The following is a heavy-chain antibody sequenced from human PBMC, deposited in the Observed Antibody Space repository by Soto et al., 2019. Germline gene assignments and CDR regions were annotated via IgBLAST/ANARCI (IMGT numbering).Heavy chain of an antibody. CDR3: AHRRYDFLSGYYKDWFDP. D-gene: IGHD3-3*01. CDR1: GFSLSTSGVG. J-gene: IGHJ5*02. V-gene: IGHV2-5*02. Sequence: QITLKESGPTLVKPTQTLTLTCTFSGFSLSTSGVGVGWIRQPPGKALEWLALIYWDDDKRYSPSLKSRLTITKDTSKNQVVLTMTNMDPVDTATYYCAHRRYDFLSGYYKDWFDPWGQGTLVTVSS. CDR2: IYWDDDK.